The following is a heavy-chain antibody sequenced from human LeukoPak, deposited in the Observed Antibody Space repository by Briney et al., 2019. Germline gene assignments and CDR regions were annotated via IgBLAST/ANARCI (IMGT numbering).Heavy chain of an antibody. D-gene: IGHD3-9*01. CDR2: ISGTGTGT. CDR1: GFTFSTYA. V-gene: IGHV3-23*01. CDR3: ARLHYDVLTGPFDY. Sequence: PGGSLRLSCAASGFTFSTYAMSWVRQAPGKGLEWVSAISGTGTGTYHADSVKGRFTISRDNSKNTLYLQMNSLRAEDTAVYYCARLHYDVLTGPFDYWGQGTLVTVSS. J-gene: IGHJ4*02.